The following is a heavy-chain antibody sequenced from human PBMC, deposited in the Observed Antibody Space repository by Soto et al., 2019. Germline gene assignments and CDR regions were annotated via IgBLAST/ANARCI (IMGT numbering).Heavy chain of an antibody. J-gene: IGHJ5*02. CDR3: ARHKGEFWRGYQRDNWFDP. CDR1: GGSISSSSYY. CDR2: IYYSGST. V-gene: IGHV4-39*01. D-gene: IGHD3-3*01. Sequence: SETLSLTCTVSGGSISSSSYYCGWIRQPPGKGLEWIGSIYYSGSTYYNPSLKSRVTISVDTSKNQFSLKLSSVTAADTAVYYCARHKGEFWRGYQRDNWFDPWGQGTLVTVSS.